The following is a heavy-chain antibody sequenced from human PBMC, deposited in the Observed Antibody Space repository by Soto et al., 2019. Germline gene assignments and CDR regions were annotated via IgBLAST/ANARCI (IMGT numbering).Heavy chain of an antibody. CDR2: IFSNDEK. D-gene: IGHD6-19*01. Sequence: SGPTLVNPTETLTLTCTVSGFSLSNARMGVSWIRQPPGKALEWLAHIFSNDEKSYSTSLKSRLTISKDTSKSQVVLTMTNMDPVDTATYYCARSTSYSSGWYSGSYYYYYGMDVWGQGTTVTVSS. CDR3: ARSTSYSSGWYSGSYYYYYGMDV. CDR1: GFSLSNARMG. V-gene: IGHV2-26*01. J-gene: IGHJ6*02.